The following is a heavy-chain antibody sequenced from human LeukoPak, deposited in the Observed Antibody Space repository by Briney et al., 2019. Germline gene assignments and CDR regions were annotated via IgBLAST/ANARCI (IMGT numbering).Heavy chain of an antibody. CDR3: AKAPIYGDYVRWFDP. J-gene: IGHJ5*02. V-gene: IGHV1-46*01. CDR1: GYTFTSYY. Sequence: ASVKVSCKASGYTFTSYYLHWVRQAPGQGLEWMGLINPTGDNTNYAQKFQGRVTMTRDMSTSTVYMDLSSLRAEDTAVYYCAKAPIYGDYVRWFDPWGQGTLVTVSS. D-gene: IGHD4-17*01. CDR2: INPTGDNT.